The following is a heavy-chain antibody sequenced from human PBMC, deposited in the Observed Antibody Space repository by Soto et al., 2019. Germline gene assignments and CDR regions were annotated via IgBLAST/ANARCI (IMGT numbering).Heavy chain of an antibody. V-gene: IGHV3-23*01. J-gene: IGHJ4*02. CDR3: AKDRSIFNSDGGGFDN. CDR2: ISGTGGST. D-gene: IGHD6-6*01. CDR1: GFTFSSYA. Sequence: AQLLESGGGLVQPGGSLRLSCAASGFTFSSYAMSWVRQAPGKGLEWVSGISGTGGSTYYADSVKGRFTISRDNSKNTLYLQMSSLRAGDTALYYCAKDRSIFNSDGGGFDNWGQGTLVTVYS.